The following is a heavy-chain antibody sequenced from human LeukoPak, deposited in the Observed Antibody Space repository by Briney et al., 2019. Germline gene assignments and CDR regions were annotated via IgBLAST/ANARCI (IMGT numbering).Heavy chain of an antibody. Sequence: SQTLSLTCTVSGGSISSGSYYWSWIRQPAGKGLEWIGRIYTSGSTNYNPSLKSRVTISVDTSKNQFSLKLSSVTAADTAVYYCARHQRAIFGVVIGPLDYWGQGTLVTVSS. CDR3: ARHQRAIFGVVIGPLDY. V-gene: IGHV4-61*02. D-gene: IGHD3-3*01. CDR1: GGSISSGSYY. CDR2: IYTSGST. J-gene: IGHJ4*02.